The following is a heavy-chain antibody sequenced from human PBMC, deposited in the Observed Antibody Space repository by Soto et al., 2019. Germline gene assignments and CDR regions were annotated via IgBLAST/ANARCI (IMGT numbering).Heavy chain of an antibody. CDR2: INPNSGGT. V-gene: IGHV1-2*04. J-gene: IGHJ4*02. CDR1: GYTFTDYY. Sequence: QVQLVQSGAEVKKPGASVKVSCKASGYTFTDYYLHWVRQAPGQGLEWMGWINPNSGGTKYAQKFRRWVTMTRDPSMSTACMEMRRLSSYDTAMNYCASGRAASCGGDCYRGFEYWGQGTMVTVSS. CDR3: ASGRAASCGGDCYRGFEY. D-gene: IGHD2-21*02.